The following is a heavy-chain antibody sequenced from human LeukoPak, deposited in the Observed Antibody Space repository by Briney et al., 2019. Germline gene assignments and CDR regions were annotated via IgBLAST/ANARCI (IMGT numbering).Heavy chain of an antibody. CDR3: VGGPIAAAGEDY. CDR2: IWYDGSNK. Sequence: PGRSLRLSCAASGFTFSSHGMHWVRQAPGKGLEWVAVIWYDGSNKYYADSVKGRFTISRDNSKNTLYLQMNSLRAEDTAVYYCVGGPIAAAGEDYWGQGILVTVSS. D-gene: IGHD6-13*01. V-gene: IGHV3-33*01. CDR1: GFTFSSHG. J-gene: IGHJ4*02.